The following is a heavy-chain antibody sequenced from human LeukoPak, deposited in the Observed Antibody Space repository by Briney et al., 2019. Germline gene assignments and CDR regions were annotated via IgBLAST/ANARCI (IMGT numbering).Heavy chain of an antibody. CDR2: IRSKTCGGAI. V-gene: IGHV3-49*03. D-gene: IGHD4-17*01. CDR3: ARDQLGGDPDDYYYYYMDV. CDR1: GFFFGAYA. Sequence: GRSLRLSCTTSGFFFGAYAMSWFRQAPGKGLEWVGFIRSKTCGGAIEYGASVKGRFTISRDDSKGIAYLQMNSLKTEDTAVYYCARDQLGGDPDDYYYYYMDVWGKGTTVTVSS. J-gene: IGHJ6*03.